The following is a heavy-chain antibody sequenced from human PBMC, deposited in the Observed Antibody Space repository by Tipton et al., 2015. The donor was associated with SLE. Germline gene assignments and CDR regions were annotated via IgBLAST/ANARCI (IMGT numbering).Heavy chain of an antibody. D-gene: IGHD4-23*01. CDR3: AVGGNSDAFDI. Sequence: TLSLTCAVDDGSFSGYYWSWIRQPPGKGLEWIGEINHSGSTNYNPSLKSRVTISVDTSKNQFSLKLSSVTAADTAVYYCAVGGNSDAFDIWGQGTMVTVSS. J-gene: IGHJ3*02. CDR2: INHSGST. V-gene: IGHV4-34*01. CDR1: DGSFSGYY.